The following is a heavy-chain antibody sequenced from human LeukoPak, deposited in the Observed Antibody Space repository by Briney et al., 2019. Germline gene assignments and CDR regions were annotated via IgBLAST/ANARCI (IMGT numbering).Heavy chain of an antibody. CDR1: GFTFSSYS. D-gene: IGHD3-10*01. CDR2: ISYDGSNK. CDR3: ARDRDYYGSGSYQWDY. V-gene: IGHV3-30*03. J-gene: IGHJ4*02. Sequence: TGGSLRLSCAASGFTFSSYSMNWVRQAPGKGLGWVAVISYDGSNKNYADSVKGRFTISRDNSKNTLYLQMNSLRAEDTAVYYCARDRDYYGSGSYQWDYWGQGTLVTVSS.